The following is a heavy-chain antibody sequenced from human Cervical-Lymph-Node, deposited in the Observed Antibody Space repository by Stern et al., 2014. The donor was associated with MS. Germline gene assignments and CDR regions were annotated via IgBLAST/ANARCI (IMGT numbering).Heavy chain of an antibody. V-gene: IGHV2-5*02. CDR1: GFSFSTSGVG. J-gene: IGHJ4*02. CDR3: AHRRAGGTFDS. CDR2: IYWDDDK. Sequence: QVTLRESGPTLVKPTQTLTLTCTFSGFSFSTSGVGVGWIRQPPGQALEWLGLIYWDDDKRYSPSLKSRLTIAKDTSKNQVVLTMDPADTATYYCAHRRAGGTFDSWGQGTLVIVSS. D-gene: IGHD6-13*01.